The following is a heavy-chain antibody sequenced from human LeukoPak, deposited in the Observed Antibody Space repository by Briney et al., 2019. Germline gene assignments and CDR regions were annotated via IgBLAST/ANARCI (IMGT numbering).Heavy chain of an antibody. CDR2: IIPIFGTA. J-gene: IGHJ4*02. V-gene: IGHV1-69*13. CDR3: ARKPTRLYYFDY. CDR1: GGTFSSYA. Sequence: SVKVSCKASGGTFSSYAISWVRQAPGQGLEWMGGIIPIFGTANYAQKFQGRVTITADESTSTAYMELSSLRSEDTAVYYCARKPTRLYYFDYWGQGTLITVSS. D-gene: IGHD2-21*02.